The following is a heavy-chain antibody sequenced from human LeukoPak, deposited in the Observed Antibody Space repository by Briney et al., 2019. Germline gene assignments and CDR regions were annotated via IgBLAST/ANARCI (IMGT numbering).Heavy chain of an antibody. D-gene: IGHD3-16*01. J-gene: IGHJ6*02. V-gene: IGHV3-7*03. CDR1: GFTFSSYW. CDR2: IKQDGSEK. Sequence: GGSLRLSCAASGFTFSSYWMSWVRQTPEKGLEWVVNIKQDGSEKYYVDSVKGRFTISRDNAKNSLFLQMNSLRAEDTAFYYCARAGGSRYYYAMDVWGQGTTVTVSS. CDR3: ARAGGSRYYYAMDV.